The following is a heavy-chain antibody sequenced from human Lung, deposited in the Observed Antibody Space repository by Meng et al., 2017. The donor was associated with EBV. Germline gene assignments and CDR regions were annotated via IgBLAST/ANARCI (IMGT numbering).Heavy chain of an antibody. J-gene: IGHJ2*01. CDR2: TYYRSKWYN. V-gene: IGHV6-1*01. Sequence: EHVQPSGPRLVTPSQTPSLTGVISGDSFSSSSAAWTWIRQSPSRGLEWLGRTYYRSKWYNDYAVFVKSRITINPDTSKNQFSLQLNSVTPEDTAVYYCARGATSVFDLWGRGTLVTVSS. CDR3: ARGATSVFDL. CDR1: GDSFSSSSAA.